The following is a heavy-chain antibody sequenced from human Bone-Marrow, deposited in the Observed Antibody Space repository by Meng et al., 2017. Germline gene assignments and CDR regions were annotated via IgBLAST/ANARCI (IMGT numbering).Heavy chain of an antibody. D-gene: IGHD3-9*01. V-gene: IGHV1-2*06. J-gene: IGHJ5*02. CDR1: GYTFTDYY. CDR3: ARARRPTRYFEGLNWFDP. CDR2: IDPDSGDT. Sequence: ASVKVSCKASGYTFTDYYVHWVRQAPGQGLEWMGRIDPDSGDTDFEQKCQGRVTMTRDTFISTAYMELSRLRSDDTAVYYCARARRPTRYFEGLNWFDPWGQGTLVTVSS.